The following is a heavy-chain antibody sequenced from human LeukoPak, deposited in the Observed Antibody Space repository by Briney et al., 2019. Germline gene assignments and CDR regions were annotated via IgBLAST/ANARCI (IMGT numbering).Heavy chain of an antibody. D-gene: IGHD3-10*01. Sequence: SQTLSLTCTVSGDSISSGGYYWSWIRQHPGKGLEWIGYIYYSGSTYYNPSLKSRVTISVDTPKNQFSLKLSSVTAADTAVYYCARGPGVLLWFGDQYYFDYWGQGTLVTVSS. J-gene: IGHJ4*02. CDR3: ARGPGVLLWFGDQYYFDY. CDR2: IYYSGST. CDR1: GDSISSGGYY. V-gene: IGHV4-31*03.